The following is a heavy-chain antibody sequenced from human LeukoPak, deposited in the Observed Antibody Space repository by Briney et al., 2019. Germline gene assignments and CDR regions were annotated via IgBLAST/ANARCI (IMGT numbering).Heavy chain of an antibody. J-gene: IGHJ4*02. CDR2: ISGGGGST. CDR1: GFTFTSYS. CDR3: AKGGKWDVTPFDY. V-gene: IGHV3-23*01. D-gene: IGHD1-26*01. Sequence: GGSLKLSCAASGFTFTSYSMNWVRQAPGKGLEWVSTISGGGGSTYYADSVKGRFTISRDNSKNTLYLQVNSLRAEDTAVYYCAKGGKWDVTPFDYWGQGTLVTVSS.